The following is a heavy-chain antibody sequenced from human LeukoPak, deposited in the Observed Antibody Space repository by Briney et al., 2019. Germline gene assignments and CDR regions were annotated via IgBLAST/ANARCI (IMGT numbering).Heavy chain of an antibody. J-gene: IGHJ4*02. CDR3: ARDHPDDGNDY. CDR2: IYYSGST. V-gene: IGHV4-59*12. D-gene: IGHD4-17*01. CDR1: SGSISSYY. Sequence: PSETLSLTCTVSSGSISSYYWSWIRQPPGKGLEWIGYIYYSGSTYYNPSLKSRVTISVDTSKNQFSLKLSSVTAADTAVYYCARDHPDDGNDYWGQGTLVTVSS.